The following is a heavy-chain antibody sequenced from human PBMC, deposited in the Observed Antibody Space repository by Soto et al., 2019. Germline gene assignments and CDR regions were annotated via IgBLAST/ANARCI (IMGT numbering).Heavy chain of an antibody. D-gene: IGHD6-6*01. J-gene: IGHJ4*02. CDR1: GDSITSSSHY. CDR2: IYYDGNT. Sequence: QLPLQESGPGLVKPSETLSLTCTVSGDSITSSSHYWGWIRQPPGKGLECIANIYYDGNTYYNPSLKSRVAISLDTSKNQFSLRLNSVTAADTAVYYCARSSIEPRVFMYPFDSWGQGTLVTVSS. V-gene: IGHV4-39*01. CDR3: ARSSIEPRVFMYPFDS.